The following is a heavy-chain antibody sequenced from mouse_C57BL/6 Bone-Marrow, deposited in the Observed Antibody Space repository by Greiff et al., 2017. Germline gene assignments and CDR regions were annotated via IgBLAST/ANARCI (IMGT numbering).Heavy chain of an antibody. CDR3: ARATAQATSWFAY. D-gene: IGHD3-2*02. CDR1: FFSFLSSL. Sequence: EVKLVESGGGLAPPGGSLPHNFSSSFFSFLSSLIHFFRQAPEKGLEWVAYISSGSSTIYYADTVKGRFTISRDNAKNTLFLQMTSLRSEDTAMYYCARATAQATSWFAYWGQGTLVTVSA. J-gene: IGHJ3*01. CDR2: ISSGSSTI. V-gene: IGHV5-17*01.